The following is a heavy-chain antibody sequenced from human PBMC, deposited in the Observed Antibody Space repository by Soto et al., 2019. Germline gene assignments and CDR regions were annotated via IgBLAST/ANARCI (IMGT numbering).Heavy chain of an antibody. D-gene: IGHD2-2*01. CDR3: ARSRYCSSSSCSASAGNFDF. Sequence: GGSLRLSCAASGFTFSIYNMNWVRQAPGKGLEWVSYITTSITIYYADSVKGRFTISRDNAKNSLYLQMNSLRDEDTAVYYCARSRYCSSSSCSASAGNFDFWGQGTLVTVSS. CDR1: GFTFSIYN. V-gene: IGHV3-48*02. CDR2: ITTSITI. J-gene: IGHJ4*02.